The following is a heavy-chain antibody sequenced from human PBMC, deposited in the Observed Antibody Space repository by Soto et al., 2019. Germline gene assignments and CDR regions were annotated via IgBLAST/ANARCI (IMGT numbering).Heavy chain of an antibody. CDR3: ANLQQLRHFQH. CDR2: IVVGSGNT. CDR1: GFTFTSSA. J-gene: IGHJ1*01. D-gene: IGHD6-13*01. V-gene: IGHV1-58*02. Sequence: EASVKVSCKASGFTFTSSAMQWVRQARGQRLEWIGWIVVGSGNTNYAQKFQERVTITRDMSTSTAYMELSSLRAEDTAVYYCANLQQLRHFQHWGQGTLVTVSS.